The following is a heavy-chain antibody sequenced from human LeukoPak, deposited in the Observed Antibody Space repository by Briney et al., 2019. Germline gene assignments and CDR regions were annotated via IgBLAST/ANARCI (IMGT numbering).Heavy chain of an antibody. Sequence: PSETLSLTCTVSGYSISSGYYWGWIRQPPGKGLEWIGSIYHSGSTYYNPSLKSRVTISVDTSKNQFSLKLSSVTAADTAVYYCARDYGGNSGLAFDIWGQGTMVTVSS. CDR2: IYHSGST. CDR3: ARDYGGNSGLAFDI. D-gene: IGHD4-23*01. V-gene: IGHV4-38-2*02. J-gene: IGHJ3*02. CDR1: GYSISSGYY.